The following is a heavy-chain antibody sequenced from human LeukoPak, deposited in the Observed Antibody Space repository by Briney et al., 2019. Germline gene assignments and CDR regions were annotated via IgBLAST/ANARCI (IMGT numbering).Heavy chain of an antibody. Sequence: PSETLSLTFTVSGGSISSYYWSWIRQPPGKGLEWIGYIYYSGSTNYNPSLKSRVTISVDPSKNQFSLKLSSVTAADTAAYYCARASRSTISSSHHYGMDVWGQGTTVTVSS. V-gene: IGHV4-59*13. CDR3: ARASRSTISSSHHYGMDV. D-gene: IGHD6-6*01. CDR1: GGSISSYY. J-gene: IGHJ6*02. CDR2: IYYSGST.